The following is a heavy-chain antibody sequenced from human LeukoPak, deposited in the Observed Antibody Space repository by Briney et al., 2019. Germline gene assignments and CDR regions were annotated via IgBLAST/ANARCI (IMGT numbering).Heavy chain of an antibody. Sequence: LTGGPLRPPCAPSGFTFSSYAMSWVRQAPGKGLEGVWAISGSGGSTYYADSLQGRFTISRDNSKTTPYLQMNSLRAADTAVYYCAKADSASWGSYYYFDYWGQGTLVTVSS. J-gene: IGHJ4*02. CDR3: AKADSASWGSYYYFDY. D-gene: IGHD1-26*01. CDR2: ISGSGGST. CDR1: GFTFSSYA. V-gene: IGHV3-23*01.